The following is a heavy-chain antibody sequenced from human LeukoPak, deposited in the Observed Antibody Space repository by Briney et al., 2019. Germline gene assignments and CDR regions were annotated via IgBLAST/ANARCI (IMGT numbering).Heavy chain of an antibody. CDR1: GFTFISYA. CDR2: VSGSGGST. V-gene: IGHV3-23*01. J-gene: IGHJ4*02. CDR3: ARKYCSTTSCLFDN. D-gene: IGHD2-2*01. Sequence: GGSLRLSCAASGFTFISYAMSWVRQAPGKGLEWVSGVSGSGGSTYYADSVKGRFTISRDNSKNTLYLQMNSLRAEDTAVYYCARKYCSTTSCLFDNWGQGTLVTVSS.